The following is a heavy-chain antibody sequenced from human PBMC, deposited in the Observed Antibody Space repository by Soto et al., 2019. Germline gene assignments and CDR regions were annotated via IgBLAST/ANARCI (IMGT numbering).Heavy chain of an antibody. D-gene: IGHD5-12*01. CDR3: ARGRGYSYGLDP. V-gene: IGHV4-30-4*01. CDR1: GDSISSVYNY. J-gene: IGHJ5*02. CDR2: ISYSGTT. Sequence: PSETLSLTCTVSGDSISSVYNYWSWIRQPPGEGLEWIGFISYSGTTSYSPSLKSRLAISLDTSKNQFSLSLTSVTAAGTAVYYCARGRGYSYGLDPWGQGTLVTVSS.